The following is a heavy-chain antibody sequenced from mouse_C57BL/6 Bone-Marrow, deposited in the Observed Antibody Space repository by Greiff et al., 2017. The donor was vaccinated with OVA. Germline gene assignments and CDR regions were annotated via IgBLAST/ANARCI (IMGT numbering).Heavy chain of an antibody. V-gene: IGHV1-82*01. CDR2: IYPGDGDT. D-gene: IGHD3-2*02. CDR3: ATGSGGPWFAY. J-gene: IGHJ3*01. CDR1: GYAFSSSW. Sequence: QVQLKESGPELVKPGASVKISCKASGYAFSSSWMNWVKQRPGKGLEWIGRIYPGDGDTNYNGKFKGKATLTADKSSSTAYMQLSSLTSEDSAVYFCATGSGGPWFAYWGQGTLVTVSA.